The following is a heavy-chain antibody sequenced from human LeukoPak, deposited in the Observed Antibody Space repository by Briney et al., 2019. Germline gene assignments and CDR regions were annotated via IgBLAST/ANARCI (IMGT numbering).Heavy chain of an antibody. V-gene: IGHV3-33*01. J-gene: IGHJ6*04. Sequence: PGRSLRLSCAASGFTFSSYGMLWVRQAPGKGLEWVAVIWYDGSNKYYADSVKGRFTISRDNSKNTLYLQMNSLRAEDTAVYYCARDELGYCSSTSCYRNYYYGMDVWGKGTTVTVSS. CDR2: IWYDGSNK. CDR3: ARDELGYCSSTSCYRNYYYGMDV. CDR1: GFTFSSYG. D-gene: IGHD2-2*02.